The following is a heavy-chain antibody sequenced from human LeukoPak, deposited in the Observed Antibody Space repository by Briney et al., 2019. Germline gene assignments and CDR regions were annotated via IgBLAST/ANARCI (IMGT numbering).Heavy chain of an antibody. CDR3: ARDNTYYDFWSGYYTDAFDI. J-gene: IGHJ3*02. CDR2: IYYSGST. D-gene: IGHD3-3*01. V-gene: IGHV4-39*02. CDR1: GGSISSSSYY. Sequence: SETLSLTCTVSGGSISSSSYYWGWIRQPPGKGLEWIGSIYYSGSTYYNPSLKSRVTISVDTSKNQFSLKLSSVTAADTAVYYCARDNTYYDFWSGYYTDAFDIWGQGTMVTVSS.